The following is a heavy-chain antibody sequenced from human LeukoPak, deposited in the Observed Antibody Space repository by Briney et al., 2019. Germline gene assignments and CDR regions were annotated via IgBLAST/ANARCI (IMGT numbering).Heavy chain of an antibody. CDR3: AREYYSSSWNY. J-gene: IGHJ4*02. CDR1: GFTFSSYA. CDR2: IYSGGST. V-gene: IGHV3-66*01. Sequence: GGSLRLSCAASGFTFSSYAMSWVRQAPGKGLEWVSVIYSGGSTYYADSVKGRFTISRDNSKNTLYLQMNSLRAEDTAVYYCAREYYSSSWNYWGQGTLVTVSS. D-gene: IGHD6-13*01.